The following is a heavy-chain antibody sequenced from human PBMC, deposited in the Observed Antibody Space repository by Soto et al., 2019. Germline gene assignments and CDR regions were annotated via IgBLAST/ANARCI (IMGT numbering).Heavy chain of an antibody. J-gene: IGHJ4*01. Sequence: ASVKVSCKASGYTFTGYYLHWVRQAPGQGLEWMGWINPNGGGRDYAQKFQGRVTMTRDTSINTAYMELNNLGSDDTAVYYCTRVYGGYFSGDACYFGSLYFWGQGTLVTVSS. V-gene: IGHV1-2*02. CDR1: GYTFTGYY. CDR2: INPNGGGR. CDR3: TRVYGGYFSGDACYFGSLYF. D-gene: IGHD2-15*01.